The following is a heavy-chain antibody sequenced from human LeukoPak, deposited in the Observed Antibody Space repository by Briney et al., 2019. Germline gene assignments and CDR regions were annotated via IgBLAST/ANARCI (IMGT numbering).Heavy chain of an antibody. CDR2: ISGSGGST. Sequence: GGSLRLSCAASGFTFSSYAMNWVRQAPGKGLEWVSAISGSGGSTFYADSVKGRFTISRDNSKNTLYLQMNSLRAEDTAVYYCAKNCGGDCYSGDFDHWGQGTLVTVSS. V-gene: IGHV3-23*01. D-gene: IGHD2-21*02. CDR3: AKNCGGDCYSGDFDH. J-gene: IGHJ4*02. CDR1: GFTFSSYA.